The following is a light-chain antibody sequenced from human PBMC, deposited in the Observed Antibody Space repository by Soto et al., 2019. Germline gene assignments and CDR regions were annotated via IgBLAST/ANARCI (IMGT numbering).Light chain of an antibody. J-gene: IGKJ2*01. CDR3: QQRSNWPYT. CDR1: QSVSSF. Sequence: EIVLTQSPATLSLSPGERATLSCRASQSVSSFLAWYHQKPGQAPRLLIDDASNRATGIPARFSGSGSGTNFTLTISSLEPEDFAFYYCQQRSNWPYTFGQGTQLEIK. CDR2: DAS. V-gene: IGKV3-11*01.